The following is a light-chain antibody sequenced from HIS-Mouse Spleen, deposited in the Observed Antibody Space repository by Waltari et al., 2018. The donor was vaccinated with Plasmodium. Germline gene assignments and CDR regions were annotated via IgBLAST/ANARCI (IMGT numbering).Light chain of an antibody. CDR3: YSADSRDNRRV. CDR1: ALPKKY. V-gene: IGLV3-10*01. CDR2: EDS. Sequence: SYELTQPPSVSVSPGQTARITCSGDALPKKYAYWYQQKSGQAPVLVIYEDSKRPSGITERFYVASTVEVATLSMGGSEWGDEADYNCYSADSRDNRRVFGGGTKLT. J-gene: IGLJ3*02.